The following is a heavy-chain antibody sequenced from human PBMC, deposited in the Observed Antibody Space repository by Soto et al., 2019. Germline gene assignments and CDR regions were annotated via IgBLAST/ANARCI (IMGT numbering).Heavy chain of an antibody. CDR1: GFTFTDHY. J-gene: IGHJ6*02. Sequence: GGSLRLSCLASGFTFTDHYMDWVRQAPGTGLEWMARTKNKPNNYTTTYAASVKGRFTISRDDSESSLYLQMNNLKTEDTAVYYCAREIRRDYYYYYPLDVWGQGTTVTVSS. CDR2: TKNKPNNYTT. CDR3: AREIRRDYYYYYPLDV. V-gene: IGHV3-72*01.